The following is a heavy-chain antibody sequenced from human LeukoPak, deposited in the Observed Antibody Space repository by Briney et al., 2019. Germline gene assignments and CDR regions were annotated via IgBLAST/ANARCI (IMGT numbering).Heavy chain of an antibody. CDR1: GFTFSSYG. D-gene: IGHD2-2*01. J-gene: IGHJ3*02. V-gene: IGHV3-30*02. CDR3: AKEEVRMGYCSSTSCYHGAFDI. CDR2: IRYDGSNK. Sequence: GGSLRLSCAASGFTFSSYGMHWVRQAPGKGLEWVAFIRYDGSNKYYADSVKGRFTISRDNSKNTLYLQMNSLRAEDTAVYYCAKEEVRMGYCSSTSCYHGAFDIWGQGTMVTVSS.